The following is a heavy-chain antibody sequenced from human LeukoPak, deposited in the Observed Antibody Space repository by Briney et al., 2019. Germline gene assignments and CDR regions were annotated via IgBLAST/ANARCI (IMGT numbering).Heavy chain of an antibody. CDR1: GGSISSSSYY. CDR3: ARLTRKGAAASGY. D-gene: IGHD6-13*01. Sequence: SETLSLTCTVSGGSISSSSYYWGWIRQPPGKGLEWIGSIYYSGSTYYNPSLKSRVTISVDTSKNQFSLKLSSVTAADTAVYYCARLTRKGAAASGYWGQGTLVTVSS. V-gene: IGHV4-39*01. J-gene: IGHJ4*02. CDR2: IYYSGST.